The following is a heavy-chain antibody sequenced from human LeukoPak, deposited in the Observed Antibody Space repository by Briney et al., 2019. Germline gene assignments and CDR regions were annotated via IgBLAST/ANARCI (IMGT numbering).Heavy chain of an antibody. Sequence: SETLSLTCTVSGGSISSYYWSWIRQPPGKGLEWIGYIYYSGSTNYNPSLKSRVTISVDTSKNQFSLKLSSVTAADTAVYYCARDRYSSSSPSNWFDPWGQGTLVTVSS. CDR2: IYYSGST. CDR3: ARDRYSSSSPSNWFDP. D-gene: IGHD6-6*01. CDR1: GGSISSYY. J-gene: IGHJ5*02. V-gene: IGHV4-59*01.